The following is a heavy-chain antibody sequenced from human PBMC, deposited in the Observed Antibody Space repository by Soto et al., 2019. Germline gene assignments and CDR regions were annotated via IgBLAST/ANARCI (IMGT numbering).Heavy chain of an antibody. J-gene: IGHJ3*02. CDR2: IRSSSSYT. V-gene: IGHV3-11*06. D-gene: IGHD6-13*01. Sequence: GGSLRLSCAASGFTFSDYYMSWIRQDPGKGLERVSYIRSSSSYTNYADSVKGRFTISRDNAKNSLYLQMNSLRAEDTAVYYCARDIFNSSDAFYIWGQGTMVTVSS. CDR3: ARDIFNSSDAFYI. CDR1: GFTFSDYY.